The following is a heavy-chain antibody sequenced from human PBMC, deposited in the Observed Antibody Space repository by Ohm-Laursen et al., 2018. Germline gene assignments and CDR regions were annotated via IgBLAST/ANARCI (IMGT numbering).Heavy chain of an antibody. Sequence: SLRLSCSASGFTVSSDYMSWVRPALGKGLEWVSVIYSGGTTYYADYVRGRFTISRDNSKNTVYLQMNSLRAEDTAVYYCAKDFQGSSSWYLSSGDAFEIWGQGTMVTVSS. J-gene: IGHJ3*02. V-gene: IGHV3-53*01. D-gene: IGHD6-13*01. CDR1: GFTVSSDY. CDR3: AKDFQGSSSWYLSSGDAFEI. CDR2: IYSGGTT.